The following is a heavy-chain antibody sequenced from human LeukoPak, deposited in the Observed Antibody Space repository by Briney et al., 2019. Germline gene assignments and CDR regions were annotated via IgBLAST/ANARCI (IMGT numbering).Heavy chain of an antibody. CDR3: ARDLHSSGYFNWFDP. D-gene: IGHD3-22*01. CDR2: ISSSRSYI. V-gene: IGHV3-21*01. J-gene: IGHJ5*02. Sequence: GGSQRLSCAASGFTFSSYSMNWVRQAPGKGLEWVSSISSSRSYIYYADSVKGRFTISRDNAKNSLYLQMNSLRAEDTAVYYCARDLHSSGYFNWFDPWGQGTLVTVSS. CDR1: GFTFSSYS.